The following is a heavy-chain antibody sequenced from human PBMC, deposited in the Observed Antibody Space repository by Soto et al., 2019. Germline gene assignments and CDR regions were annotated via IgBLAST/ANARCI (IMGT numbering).Heavy chain of an antibody. CDR3: ARDGEAESPRAYYFDY. CDR2: ISYDGSNK. D-gene: IGHD3-10*01. J-gene: IGHJ4*02. Sequence: GGSLGLSCPSSGFTLRSYAMHCFRRAPGEGLEWVAVISYDGSNKYYADSVKGRFTISRDNSKNTLYLQMNSLRAEDTAVYYCARDGEAESPRAYYFDYWGQGTLVTVSS. V-gene: IGHV3-30-3*01. CDR1: GFTLRSYA.